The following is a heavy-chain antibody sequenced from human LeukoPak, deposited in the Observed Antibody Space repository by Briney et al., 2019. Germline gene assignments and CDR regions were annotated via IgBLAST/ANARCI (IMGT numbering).Heavy chain of an antibody. CDR3: AREGLGYCTNGVCYSPRNWFDP. D-gene: IGHD2-8*01. CDR2: INPSGGST. CDR1: GYTFTGYY. J-gene: IGHJ5*02. V-gene: IGHV1-46*01. Sequence: GASVKVSCKASGYTFTGYYMHWVRQAPGQGLEWMGIINPSGGSTSYAQKFQGRVTMTRDMSTSTVYMELSSLRSEDTAVYYCAREGLGYCTNGVCYSPRNWFDPWGQGTLVTVSS.